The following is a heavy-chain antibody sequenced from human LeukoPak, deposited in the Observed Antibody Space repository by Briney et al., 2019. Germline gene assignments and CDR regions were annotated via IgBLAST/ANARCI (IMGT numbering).Heavy chain of an antibody. CDR3: ARELRAAVAGIHY. J-gene: IGHJ4*02. D-gene: IGHD6-19*01. Sequence: GASVKVCCKASGYTFTGYYMHWVRQAPGQGLEWMGWINPNSGGTNYAQKFQGRVTMTRDTSISTAYMELSRLRSDDTAVYYCARELRAAVAGIHYWGQGTLVTVSS. CDR1: GYTFTGYY. V-gene: IGHV1-2*02. CDR2: INPNSGGT.